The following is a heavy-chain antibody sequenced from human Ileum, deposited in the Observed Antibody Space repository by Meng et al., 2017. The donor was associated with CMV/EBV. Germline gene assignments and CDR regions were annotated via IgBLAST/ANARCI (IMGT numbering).Heavy chain of an antibody. CDR2: IHPNTGDT. D-gene: IGHD6-19*01. J-gene: IGHJ4*02. V-gene: IGHV1-2*02. CDR3: VRNLIRGWGYDM. Sequence: QVQLVQSGAAVEKPGASVKVSCKASGYTFTAFYIHWVRQTPGQGLEWMGWIHPNTGDTKYAQKFWGRFTMTRATSINTAYMELNSLTSDDTAVYYCVRNLIRGWGYDMWGQGTLVTVSS. CDR1: GYTFTAFY.